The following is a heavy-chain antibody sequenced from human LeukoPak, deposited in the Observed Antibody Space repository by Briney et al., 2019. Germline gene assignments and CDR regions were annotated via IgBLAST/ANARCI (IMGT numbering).Heavy chain of an antibody. CDR2: ISGSGGST. CDR3: AKGSDYGDYTLDY. V-gene: IGHV3-23*01. CDR1: GFTFSSYA. Sequence: GGSLRLSCAASGFTFSSYAMSWVRQAPGKGLEWVSAISGSGGSTYYADSVKGRFTISRDNSKNTLYLQVNSLRAEDTAVYYCAKGSDYGDYTLDYWGQGTLVTVSS. J-gene: IGHJ4*02. D-gene: IGHD4-17*01.